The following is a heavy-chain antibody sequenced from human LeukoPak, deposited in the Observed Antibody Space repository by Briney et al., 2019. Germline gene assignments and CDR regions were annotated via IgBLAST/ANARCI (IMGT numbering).Heavy chain of an antibody. CDR2: IYYSGST. J-gene: IGHJ4*02. V-gene: IGHV4-39*01. D-gene: IGHD1-26*01. Sequence: SETLSLTCTVSGGSISSSGYYWGWIRQPPGKGLEWIGSIYYSGSTYYNPSLKSRVTISVDTSKNQFSLKLSSVTAADTAVYYCARPMVGATTWTFDYWGQGTLVTVSS. CDR3: ARPMVGATTWTFDY. CDR1: GGSISSSGYY.